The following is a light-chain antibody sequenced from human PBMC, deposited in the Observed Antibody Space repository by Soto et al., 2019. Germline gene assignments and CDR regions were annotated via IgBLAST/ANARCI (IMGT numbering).Light chain of an antibody. CDR1: QSVSRSN. Sequence: EVVLTQSPGTLSLSPGERATLSCRASQSVSRSNLAWYQQKPGQAPRLLIYSASSRTSGTPDRFSGSGTGTDFTLTISGLEPEDLAVYYCQQYDSSPGTFGQGTKVDIK. CDR2: SAS. CDR3: QQYDSSPGT. J-gene: IGKJ1*01. V-gene: IGKV3-20*01.